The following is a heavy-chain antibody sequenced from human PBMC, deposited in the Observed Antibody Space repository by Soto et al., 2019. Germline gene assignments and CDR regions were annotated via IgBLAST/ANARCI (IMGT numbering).Heavy chain of an antibody. Sequence: RGSLRLSCAASGFTFSSYWMSWVRQAPGKGLEWVANIKQDGSEKYYVDSVKGRFTISRDNAKNSLYLQMNSLRAEDTAVYYCARDPSMVYATESYFDYWGQGTLVTVSS. CDR3: ARDPSMVYATESYFDY. CDR2: IKQDGSEK. V-gene: IGHV3-7*01. CDR1: GFTFSSYW. D-gene: IGHD2-8*01. J-gene: IGHJ4*02.